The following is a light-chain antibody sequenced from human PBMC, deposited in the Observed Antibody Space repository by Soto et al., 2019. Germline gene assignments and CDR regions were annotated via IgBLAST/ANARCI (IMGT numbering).Light chain of an antibody. CDR2: EVS. CDR1: SSDVGDYNY. Sequence: QSALTQPASVSGSPGQSITISCTGTSSDVGDYNYVSWYQQHPGKAPKLMIYEVSHRLSGVSNRFSGSKSGYTASLTISGLQDEDEGDYYCSSYISNSIVVFGGGTKLTVL. CDR3: SSYISNSIVV. J-gene: IGLJ2*01. V-gene: IGLV2-14*01.